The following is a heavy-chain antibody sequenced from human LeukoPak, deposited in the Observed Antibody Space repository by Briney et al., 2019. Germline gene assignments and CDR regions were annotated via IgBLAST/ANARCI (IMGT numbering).Heavy chain of an antibody. CDR3: AKSYSSSSRYQPFDY. D-gene: IGHD6-6*01. J-gene: IGHJ4*02. V-gene: IGHV3-9*01. CDR1: GFTFDDYA. CDR2: VSWNSGTI. Sequence: GASLRLSCAASGFTFDDYAMHWVRQVPGKGLEWVSGVSWNSGTIGYADSVKGRFTISRDNAKNSLYLRMNSLRAEDTALYYCAKSYSSSSRYQPFDYWGQGTLVTVSS.